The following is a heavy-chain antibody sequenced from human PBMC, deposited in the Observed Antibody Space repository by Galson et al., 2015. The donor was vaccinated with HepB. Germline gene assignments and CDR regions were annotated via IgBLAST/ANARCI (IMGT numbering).Heavy chain of an antibody. V-gene: IGHV4-39*01. CDR2: IYYSGST. CDR1: GGSISSSSYY. D-gene: IGHD3-22*01. Sequence: ETLSLTCTVSGGSISSSSYYWGWIRQPPGKGLEWIGSIYYSGSTYYNPSLKSRVTISVDTSKNQFSLKLSSVTAADTAVYYCARPYYYDSSGYYPPWFDPWGQGTLVTVSS. J-gene: IGHJ5*02. CDR3: ARPYYYDSSGYYPPWFDP.